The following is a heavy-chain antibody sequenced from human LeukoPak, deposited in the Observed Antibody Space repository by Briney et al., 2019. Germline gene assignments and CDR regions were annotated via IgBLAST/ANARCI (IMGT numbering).Heavy chain of an antibody. Sequence: GGSLRLSCAASGFTFSSYAMSWVRQAPGKGLEWVAAISPDGNNKYYADSVKGRFTISRDNSKNTVYVQMNSLRAEDTAVYYCAKAYYYDSSGYYGPLDYWGQGTLVTVSS. V-gene: IGHV3-30-3*01. CDR3: AKAYYYDSSGYYGPLDY. J-gene: IGHJ4*02. CDR2: ISPDGNNK. CDR1: GFTFSSYA. D-gene: IGHD3-22*01.